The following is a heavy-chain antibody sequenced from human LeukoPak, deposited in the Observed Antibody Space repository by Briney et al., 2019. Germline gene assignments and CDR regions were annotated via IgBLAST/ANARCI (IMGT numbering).Heavy chain of an antibody. V-gene: IGHV1-3*01. CDR1: GYTFTSYA. Sequence: ASVKVSCKASGYTFTSYAMHWVRQAPGQRLEWMGWINAGNGNTKYSQKFQGRVTITRDTSASTAYMELSSLRSEDTAVCYCARDALRTYYYDSSGYERGSPVDYWGQGTLVTVSS. D-gene: IGHD3-22*01. CDR3: ARDALRTYYYDSSGYERGSPVDY. CDR2: INAGNGNT. J-gene: IGHJ4*02.